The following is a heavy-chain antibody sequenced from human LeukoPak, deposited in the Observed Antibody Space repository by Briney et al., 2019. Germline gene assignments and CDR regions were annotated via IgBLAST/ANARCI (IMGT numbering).Heavy chain of an antibody. J-gene: IGHJ4*02. Sequence: GGSLRLSCAASGFTITNYAMNWVRQAPGKGLEWVSSIVVSDGGTYYADSVKGHFTISSDISKNTVYLQMNSLRAEDTAVYYCARDLFAPTDWGQGTLVTVSS. CDR1: GFTITNYA. CDR3: ARDLFAPTD. CDR2: IVVSDGGT. V-gene: IGHV3-23*01. D-gene: IGHD1-1*01.